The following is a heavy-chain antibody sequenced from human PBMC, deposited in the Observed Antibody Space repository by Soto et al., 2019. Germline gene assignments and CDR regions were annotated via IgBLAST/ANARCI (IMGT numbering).Heavy chain of an antibody. V-gene: IGHV4-34*01. D-gene: IGHD2-2*02. CDR1: GGSFSGYY. Sequence: QVQLQQWGAGLLKPSETLSLTCAVYGGSFSGYYWSWIRQPPGKGLEWIGEINHSGSTNYNPSLKSRVTISVDTSKNQFSLKLSSVTAADTAVYYCARGKGYTPPYYYYYYYMGVWGKGTTVTVSS. J-gene: IGHJ6*03. CDR2: INHSGST. CDR3: ARGKGYTPPYYYYYYYMGV.